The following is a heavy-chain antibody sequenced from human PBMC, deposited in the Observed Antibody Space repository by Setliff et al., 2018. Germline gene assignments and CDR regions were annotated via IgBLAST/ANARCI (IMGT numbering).Heavy chain of an antibody. CDR1: GYTFTGYY. Sequence: GPVKVSCKASGYTFTGYYMHWVRQAPGQGLEWMGWINPNSGGTNYAQKFQGRVTMTRDTSISTAYMELSRLRSDDTAVYYCARVAPHYYDSSGTNWFDPWGQGTLVTVSS. J-gene: IGHJ5*02. CDR3: ARVAPHYYDSSGTNWFDP. V-gene: IGHV1-2*02. D-gene: IGHD3-22*01. CDR2: INPNSGGT.